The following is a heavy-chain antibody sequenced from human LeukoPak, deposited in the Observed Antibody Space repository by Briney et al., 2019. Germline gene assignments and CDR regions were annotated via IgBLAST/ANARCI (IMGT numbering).Heavy chain of an antibody. CDR3: ARDTYYYDSSGYHFDY. CDR1: GFTFSNAW. D-gene: IGHD3-22*01. Sequence: PGGSLRLSCAASGFTFSNAWMSWVRQPAGKGLEWIGRIYTTGSTNYNPSLKSRVTMSVDTSKNQFSLKLSSVTAADTAVYYCARDTYYYDSSGYHFDYWGQGTLVTVSS. J-gene: IGHJ4*02. CDR2: IYTTGST. V-gene: IGHV4-4*07.